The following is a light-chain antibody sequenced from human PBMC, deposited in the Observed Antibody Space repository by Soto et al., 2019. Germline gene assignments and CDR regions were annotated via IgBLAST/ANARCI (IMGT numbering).Light chain of an antibody. V-gene: IGKV1-33*01. CDR1: QDISNY. J-gene: IGKJ2*01. CDR3: QQDDSLPRYT. CDR2: DAS. Sequence: DIQMTQSPSSLSASVGDRVTITCQASQDISNYLNWYQQKPGKAPKLLIYDASNLEIGVPSRFSGRVHGTDFTLTISSLQPEEIQTYYWQQDDSLPRYTFGQGTKVEIK.